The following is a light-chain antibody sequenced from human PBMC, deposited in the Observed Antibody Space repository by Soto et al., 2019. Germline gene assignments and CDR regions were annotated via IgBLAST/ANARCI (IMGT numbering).Light chain of an antibody. CDR2: AAS. J-gene: IGKJ1*01. Sequence: DIQMTQSPSSLSASVGDRVTITCRASQSISSYLNWYHQKPGKAPKLLIYAASSLQSGVPSRFSGSGSGTDFTLTISSLQPDDFATYYCQQYNSYSRTFGQGTKVDIK. CDR3: QQYNSYSRT. V-gene: IGKV1-39*01. CDR1: QSISSY.